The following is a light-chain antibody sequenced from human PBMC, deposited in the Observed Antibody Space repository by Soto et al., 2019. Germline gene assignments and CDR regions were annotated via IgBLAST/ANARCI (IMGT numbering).Light chain of an antibody. J-gene: IGLJ1*01. CDR2: EVS. V-gene: IGLV2-14*01. Sequence: QSVLTQPAFVSGSPGQSITISCTGTSSDVGGYNYVSWYQQHPGKAPKLMIYEVSNRPSGVSNRFAGSKSGNTASLTISGLQAEDEADYFGSSYSISTAYLFGTGTKLTVL. CDR1: SSDVGGYNY. CDR3: SSYSISTAYL.